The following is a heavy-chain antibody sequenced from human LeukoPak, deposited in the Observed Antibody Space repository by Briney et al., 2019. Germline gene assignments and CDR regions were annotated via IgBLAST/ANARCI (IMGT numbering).Heavy chain of an antibody. J-gene: IGHJ6*02. CDR2: INHSGST. CDR3: ARGRTYYYGSGSYYGYYYYYGMDV. D-gene: IGHD3-10*01. CDR1: GGSFSGYY. Sequence: PSETLSLTCAVHGGSFSGYYWSWIRQPPGKGLEWIGEINHSGSTNYNPSLKSRVTISVDTSKNQFSLKLSSVTAADTAVYYCARGRTYYYGSGSYYGYYYYYGMDVWGQGTTVTVSS. V-gene: IGHV4-34*01.